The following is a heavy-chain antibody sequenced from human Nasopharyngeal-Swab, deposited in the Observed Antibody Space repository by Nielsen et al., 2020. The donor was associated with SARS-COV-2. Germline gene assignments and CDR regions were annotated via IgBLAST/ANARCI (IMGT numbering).Heavy chain of an antibody. CDR3: AKGGGTTGTVGLDI. V-gene: IGHV3-30*18. D-gene: IGHD1-1*01. CDR1: GFTFSSYG. Sequence: GESLKISCAASGFTFSSYGMHWVRQAPGKGLEWVAVISYDGSNKYYADSVKGRFTISRDNYKNTLYLQMNSLRAEDTAVYYCAKGGGTTGTVGLDIWGQGTMVTVSS. J-gene: IGHJ3*02. CDR2: ISYDGSNK.